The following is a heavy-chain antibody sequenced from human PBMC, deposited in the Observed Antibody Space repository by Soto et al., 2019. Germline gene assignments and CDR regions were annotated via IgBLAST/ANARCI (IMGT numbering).Heavy chain of an antibody. Sequence: QVQLQQWGAGLLKPSETLSLTCAVYGGSFSGYYWSWIRQPPGKGLEWIGEINHSGSTNYNPSLKRRVTISVDTSKNQFSLKLSSVTAADTAVYYCARGGQQLDRGVMDVWGQGTTVTVSS. D-gene: IGHD6-13*01. V-gene: IGHV4-34*01. J-gene: IGHJ6*02. CDR1: GGSFSGYY. CDR3: ARGGQQLDRGVMDV. CDR2: INHSGST.